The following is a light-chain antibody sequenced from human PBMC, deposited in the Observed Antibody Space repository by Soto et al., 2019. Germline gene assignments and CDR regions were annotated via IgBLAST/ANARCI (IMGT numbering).Light chain of an antibody. CDR2: GVS. CDR3: RQYGTSLGFP. Sequence: EIVLTQSPGTLSLSPGERATLSCRASLSVSSNLLAWYQEKPGQAPRLLIYGVSKRATGIPDRFSGSGSGTDFTLTISRLEAEDFAVYYCRQYGTSLGFPVGGGTKVDIK. CDR1: LSVSSNL. J-gene: IGKJ4*01. V-gene: IGKV3-20*01.